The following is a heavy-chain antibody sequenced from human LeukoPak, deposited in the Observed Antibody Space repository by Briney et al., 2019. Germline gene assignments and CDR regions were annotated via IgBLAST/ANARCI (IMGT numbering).Heavy chain of an antibody. CDR3: AKDRTWAHFDY. CDR2: ISGSGGST. Sequence: PGGSLRLSCAASGFTFSTYVMNWVRQAPGKGLEWVSVISGSGGSTSYADSVKGRFTISRDNSKNTLYLQMNSLRAEDTAVYYCAKDRTWAHFDYWGQGTLVTVSS. V-gene: IGHV3-23*01. J-gene: IGHJ4*02. CDR1: GFTFSTYV. D-gene: IGHD7-27*01.